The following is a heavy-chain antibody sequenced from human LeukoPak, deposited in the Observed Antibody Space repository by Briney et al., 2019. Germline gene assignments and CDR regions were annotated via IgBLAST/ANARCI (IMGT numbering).Heavy chain of an antibody. CDR1: GYTFTSYD. Sequence: ASVKVSCKASGYTFTSYDINWVRQATGQGLEWMGWMNPNSGNTGYAQKFQGRVTITRNTSISTAYMELSSLRSEDTAVYYCARGPLGGCSGTSCPDSDYWGQGTLVTVSS. D-gene: IGHD2-2*01. CDR2: MNPNSGNT. CDR3: ARGPLGGCSGTSCPDSDY. J-gene: IGHJ4*02. V-gene: IGHV1-8*03.